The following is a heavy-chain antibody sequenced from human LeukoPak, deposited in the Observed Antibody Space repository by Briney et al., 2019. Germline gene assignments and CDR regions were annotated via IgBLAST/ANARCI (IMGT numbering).Heavy chain of an antibody. CDR1: GYSIDSGYY. V-gene: IGHV4-38-2*01. CDR3: ASPMEFCSGGSCYQPRVPGAFDI. J-gene: IGHJ3*02. D-gene: IGHD2-15*01. Sequence: SETLSLXCVVSGYSIDSGYYWGWIRQPPGKGLEWIGTIYHGGNTYYNPSLQSRVTISMDTSKNQFSLKLSSVTAADTAVYYCASPMEFCSGGSCYQPRVPGAFDIWGQGTMVTVSS. CDR2: IYHGGNT.